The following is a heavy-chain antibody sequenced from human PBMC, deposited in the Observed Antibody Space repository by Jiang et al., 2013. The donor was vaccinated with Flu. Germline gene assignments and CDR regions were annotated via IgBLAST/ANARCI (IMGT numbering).Heavy chain of an antibody. D-gene: IGHD5-12*01. CDR2: ISYDGSNK. V-gene: IGHV3-33*05. CDR3: ARDHGGYSGYDLVY. J-gene: IGHJ4*02. CDR1: GFTFSSYG. Sequence: SGGGVVQPGRSLRLSCAASGFTFSSYGMHWVRQAPGKGLEWVAVISYDGSNKYYADSVKGRFTISRDNSKNTLYLQMNSLRAEDTAVYYCARDHGGYSGYDLVYWGQGTLVTVSS.